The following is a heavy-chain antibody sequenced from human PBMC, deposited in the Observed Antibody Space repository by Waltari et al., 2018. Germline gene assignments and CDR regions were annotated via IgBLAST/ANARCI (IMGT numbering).Heavy chain of an antibody. D-gene: IGHD3-22*01. V-gene: IGHV4-39*07. CDR2: IYYSGST. CDR1: GGSISSSSYY. Sequence: QLQLQESGPGLVKPSETLSLTCTVSGGSISSSSYYWGWIRQPPGKGLEWIGSIYYSGSTYYNPSLKSRVTISVDTSKNQFSLKLSSVTAADTAVYYCARVPVLYYDSSGYHLDYWGQGTLVTVSS. CDR3: ARVPVLYYDSSGYHLDY. J-gene: IGHJ4*02.